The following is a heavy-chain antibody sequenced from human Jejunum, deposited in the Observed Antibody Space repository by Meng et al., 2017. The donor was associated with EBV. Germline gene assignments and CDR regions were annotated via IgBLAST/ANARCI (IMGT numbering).Heavy chain of an antibody. CDR3: ARDQNGSYFAY. J-gene: IGHJ4*02. CDR1: GGSVSSGGYY. CDR2: IYNSEST. D-gene: IGHD1-26*01. Sequence: QVQRDASGPGVGKPSETLSLPCTVPGGSVSSGGYYWSWIRQPPGKGLEWIGYIYNSESTNYKSSLKSRVTISADTSKNQFSLRLSSVTAADTAVYYCARDQNGSYFAYWGQGTLVTVSS. V-gene: IGHV4-61*08.